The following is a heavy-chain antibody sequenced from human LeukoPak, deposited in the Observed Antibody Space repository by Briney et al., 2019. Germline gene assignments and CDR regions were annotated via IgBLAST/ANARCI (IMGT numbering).Heavy chain of an antibody. CDR2: ISGSGGST. D-gene: IGHD6-19*01. J-gene: IGHJ4*02. CDR3: AKVSRGWYPVDY. V-gene: IGHV3-23*01. CDR1: GFTFSSYA. Sequence: PGGSLRLSCAASGFTFSSYAMSGVRQAPGKGLEWVSAISGSGGSTYYADSVKGRFTISRDNPKNALYLKMNSLRAEDTAVYYCAKVSRGWYPVDYWGQGTLVTVSS.